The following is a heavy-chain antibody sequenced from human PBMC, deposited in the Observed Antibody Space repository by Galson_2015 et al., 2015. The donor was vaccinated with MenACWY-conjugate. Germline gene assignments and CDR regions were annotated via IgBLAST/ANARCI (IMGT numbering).Heavy chain of an antibody. D-gene: IGHD3-22*01. Sequence: SLRLSCAASAFTFNAYNMNWIRQAPGKGLEWISYISTISTTIYYADSVKGRFTISRDNSKNTLYLQMSSLRAEDTAVYYCVIGLVVVITTRHDYWGQGALVTAS. CDR2: ISTISTTI. CDR1: AFTFNAYN. J-gene: IGHJ4*02. CDR3: VIGLVVVITTRHDY. V-gene: IGHV3-48*01.